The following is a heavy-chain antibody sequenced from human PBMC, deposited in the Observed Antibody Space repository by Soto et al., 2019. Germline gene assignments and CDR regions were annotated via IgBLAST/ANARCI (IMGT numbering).Heavy chain of an antibody. CDR2: IIPIFGTA. D-gene: IGHD3-9*01. CDR3: AAIESDILAYYYYYGMDV. Sequence: QVQLVQSGAEVKKPGSSVKVSCKASGGTFSSYAISWVQQAPGQGLEWMGGIIPIFGTANYAQKFQGRVTITADESTSTAYMELSSLRSEDTAVYYCAAIESDILAYYYYYGMDVWGQGTTVTVSS. J-gene: IGHJ6*02. CDR1: GGTFSSYA. V-gene: IGHV1-69*01.